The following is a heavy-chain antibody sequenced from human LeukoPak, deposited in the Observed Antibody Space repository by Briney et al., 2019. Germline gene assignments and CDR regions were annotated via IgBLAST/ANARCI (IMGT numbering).Heavy chain of an antibody. J-gene: IGHJ6*03. CDR3: ARDIVYGDYGYYYYYMDV. Sequence: GGSLRLSCAASGFTFSSYSMNWVRQAPGKGLEWVSYISSSSSTIYYADSVKGRFTISRDNAKNSLYLQMNSLRAEDTAVYYCARDIVYGDYGYYYYYMDVWGKGTTVTVSS. CDR2: ISSSSSTI. D-gene: IGHD4-17*01. CDR1: GFTFSSYS. V-gene: IGHV3-48*01.